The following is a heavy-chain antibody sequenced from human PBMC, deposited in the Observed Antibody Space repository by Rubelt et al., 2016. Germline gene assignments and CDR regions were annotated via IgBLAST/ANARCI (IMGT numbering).Heavy chain of an antibody. CDR1: GFTFDDYA. CDR3: AGYVFDP. V-gene: IGHV3-9*01. D-gene: IGHD2-2*01. J-gene: IGHJ5*02. Sequence: EVQLVESGGGLVQPGRSLRLSCAASGFTFDDYAMHWVRQAPGKGLEWVSGISWNSGSIGYADSVKGRFTSSRDNAKNSLYLQMNSLRAEDTAVYYCAGYVFDPWGQGTLVTVSS. CDR2: ISWNSGSI.